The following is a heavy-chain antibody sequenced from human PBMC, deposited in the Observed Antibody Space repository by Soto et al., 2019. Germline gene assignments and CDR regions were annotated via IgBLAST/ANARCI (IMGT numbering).Heavy chain of an antibody. CDR2: INPNSGGT. J-gene: IGHJ6*02. Sequence: QVQLVQSGAEVKKPGASVKVSCKASGYTFTGYYMHWVRQAPGQGLEWMGWINPNSGGTNYAQKFQGRGTMTRDTSTRTAYMALSRLRSDDTAVYYCARDPDQRTICGVPIINNYYYGMDVWGQGTTVTVSS. D-gene: IGHD3-3*01. V-gene: IGHV1-2*02. CDR1: GYTFTGYY. CDR3: ARDPDQRTICGVPIINNYYYGMDV.